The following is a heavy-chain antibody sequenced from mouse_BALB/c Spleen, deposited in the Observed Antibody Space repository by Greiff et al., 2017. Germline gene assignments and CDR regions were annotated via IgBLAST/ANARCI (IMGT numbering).Heavy chain of an antibody. CDR1: GYSITSGYY. Sequence: EVKLQESGPGLVKPSQSLSLTCSVTGYSITSGYYWNWIRQFPGNKLEWMGYISYDGSNNYNPSLKNRISITRDTSKNQFFLKLNSVTTEDTATYYCARPLLWLRGRYFDVWGAGTTVTVSS. CDR3: ARPLLWLRGRYFDV. D-gene: IGHD2-2*01. V-gene: IGHV3-6*02. CDR2: ISYDGSN. J-gene: IGHJ1*01.